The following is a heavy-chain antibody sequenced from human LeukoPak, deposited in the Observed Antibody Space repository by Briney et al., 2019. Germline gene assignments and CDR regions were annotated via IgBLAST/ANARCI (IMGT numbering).Heavy chain of an antibody. CDR1: GFTVSSNY. V-gene: IGHV3-53*01. CDR3: AKDRYYYDSSGYYLDY. D-gene: IGHD3-22*01. CDR2: IYSGGST. Sequence: PGGSLRLSCAASGFTVSSNYMSWVRQAPGKGLEWVSVIYSGGSTYYADSVKGRFTISRDNSKNTLYLQMNSLRAEDTAVYYCAKDRYYYDSSGYYLDYWGQGTLVTVPS. J-gene: IGHJ4*02.